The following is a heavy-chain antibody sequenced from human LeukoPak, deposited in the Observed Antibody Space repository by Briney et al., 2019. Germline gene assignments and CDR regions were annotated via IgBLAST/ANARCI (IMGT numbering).Heavy chain of an antibody. V-gene: IGHV4-4*07. J-gene: IGHJ6*03. Sequence: SETLSLTCTLPGGSISSNYWSWIRQPAGKGLEWIWRIYTSGSTNYNPYLKSRLTMSVDTSKNQFSLKLISVTAADTAVYYCARALQYYDYVWGSYRYQDVWGKGTTVTVSS. CDR2: IYTSGST. D-gene: IGHD3-16*02. CDR3: ARALQYYDYVWGSYRYQDV. CDR1: GGSISSNY.